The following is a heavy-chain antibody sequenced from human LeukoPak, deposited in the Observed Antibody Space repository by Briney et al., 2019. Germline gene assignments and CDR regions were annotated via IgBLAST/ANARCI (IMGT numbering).Heavy chain of an antibody. CDR1: GYTFTSYG. Sequence: VAAVKVSCKASGYTFTSYGISWVRQAPRQGLEWVGWISAYNGNTNYAQKLQGRVTMTTDTSTSTACMELRSLRSDDTAVYYCARMPWSDRYSYGPGDYYFDYWGQGTLVTVSS. CDR2: ISAYNGNT. CDR3: ARMPWSDRYSYGPGDYYFDY. V-gene: IGHV1-18*01. D-gene: IGHD5-18*01. J-gene: IGHJ4*02.